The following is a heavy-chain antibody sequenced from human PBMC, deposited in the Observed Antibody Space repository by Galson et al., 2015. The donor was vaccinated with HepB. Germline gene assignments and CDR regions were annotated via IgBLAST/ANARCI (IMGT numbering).Heavy chain of an antibody. V-gene: IGHV3-73*01. D-gene: IGHD5-12*01. CDR1: GFNFGGSA. Sequence: SGFNFGGSAIHWVRQASGKGPEWVGRIRTKANNYATSYVPSLEGRFTISRDDSKNMAYLHMKSLKADDTAVYYCTRLGDFSGYSSRWGQGTQVTVSS. J-gene: IGHJ4*02. CDR3: TRLGDFSGYSSR. CDR2: IRTKANNYAT.